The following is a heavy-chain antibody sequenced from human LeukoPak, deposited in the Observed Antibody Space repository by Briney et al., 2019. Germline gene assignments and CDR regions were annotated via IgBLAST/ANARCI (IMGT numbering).Heavy chain of an antibody. J-gene: IGHJ5*02. D-gene: IGHD3-22*01. Sequence: ASVKVSCKASGGTCSSYAISWVRQAPGQGLEWMGRIIPIFGIANYAQKFQGRVTITADKSTSTAYMELSSLRSEDTAVYYCASAYYYDSSGYLNWFDPWGQGTLVTVSS. CDR1: GGTCSSYA. CDR2: IIPIFGIA. V-gene: IGHV1-69*04. CDR3: ASAYYYDSSGYLNWFDP.